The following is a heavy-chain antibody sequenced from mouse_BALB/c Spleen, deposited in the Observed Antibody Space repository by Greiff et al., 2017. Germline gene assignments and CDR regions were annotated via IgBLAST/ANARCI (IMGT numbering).Heavy chain of an antibody. V-gene: IGHV3-2*02. D-gene: IGHD2-10*02. CDR1: GYSITSDYA. CDR3: ASSVWRLYAMDY. J-gene: IGHJ4*01. Sequence: EVQLVESGPGLVKPSQSLSLTCTVTGYSITSDYAWNWIRQFPGNKLEWMGYIRYSGSTSYNPSLKSRISITRDTSKNQFFLQLNSVTTEDTATYYYASSVWRLYAMDYWGQGTSVTVSA. CDR2: IRYSGST.